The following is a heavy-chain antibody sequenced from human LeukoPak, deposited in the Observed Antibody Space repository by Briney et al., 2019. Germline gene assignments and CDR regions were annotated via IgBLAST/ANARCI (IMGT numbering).Heavy chain of an antibody. CDR3: ARDSSGSYYE. D-gene: IGHD1-26*01. Sequence: GGSLRLSCAASEFTFGNFWMTWVRQAPGKGLEWVANIKEDGSDKYYVDSVKGRFTISRDNAKNSLYLQMNSLRAEDTAVYYCARDSSGSYYEWGQGTLVTVSS. V-gene: IGHV3-7*01. CDR1: EFTFGNFW. CDR2: IKEDGSDK. J-gene: IGHJ4*02.